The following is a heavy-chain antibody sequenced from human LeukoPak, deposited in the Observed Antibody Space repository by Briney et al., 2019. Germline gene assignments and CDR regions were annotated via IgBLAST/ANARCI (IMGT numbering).Heavy chain of an antibody. CDR2: VRRSGVDT. D-gene: IGHD1/OR15-1a*01. V-gene: IGHV3-23*01. CDR1: GFTFSSYA. Sequence: GGSLRLSCVASGFTFSSYAVSWFRQAPGKGLEWVSTVRRSGVDTYYADSVRGRFTISKDSSKNTLQMNSLSAEDTAIYYCVKHSGGVYGNSDSWGQGILVTVSS. J-gene: IGHJ4*02. CDR3: VKHSGGVYGNSDS.